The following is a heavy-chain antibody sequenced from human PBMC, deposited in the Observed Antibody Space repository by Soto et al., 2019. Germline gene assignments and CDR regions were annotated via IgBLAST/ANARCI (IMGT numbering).Heavy chain of an antibody. J-gene: IGHJ6*02. D-gene: IGHD2-2*01. CDR2: INHSGST. Sequence: SETLSLTCAVYGGSFSGYYWSWIRQPPGKGLEWIGEINHSGSTNYNPSLKSRVTISVDTSKNQFSLKLSSVTAADTAVYYCARVFIVVVPAATWYYYYGMDVWGQGTTVSVSS. V-gene: IGHV4-34*01. CDR1: GGSFSGYY. CDR3: ARVFIVVVPAATWYYYYGMDV.